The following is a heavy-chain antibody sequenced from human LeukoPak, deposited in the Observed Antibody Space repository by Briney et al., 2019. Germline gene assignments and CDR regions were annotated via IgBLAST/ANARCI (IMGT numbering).Heavy chain of an antibody. Sequence: GGSLRLSCAASGITFSNYEFHWVRQAPGKGPEWVALIGFDSDNTFYAESVKGRFTISKDKSKNTLYLQMDSLRAEDTAVYYCARGVYYFDYWGQGTLVTVSS. V-gene: IGHV3-33*08. CDR1: GITFSNYE. CDR2: IGFDSDNT. J-gene: IGHJ4*02. CDR3: ARGVYYFDY.